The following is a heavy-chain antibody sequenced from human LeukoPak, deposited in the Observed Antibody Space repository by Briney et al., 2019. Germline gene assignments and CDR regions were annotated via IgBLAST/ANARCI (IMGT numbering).Heavy chain of an antibody. CDR1: GYTFTSYG. V-gene: IGHV1-18*01. J-gene: IGHJ4*02. CDR2: ISAYNGNT. CDR3: RIFRRLHGYIDY. Sequence: ASVKVSCKASGYTFTSYGISWVRQAPGQGLEWMGWISAYNGNTNCAQKLQGRVTMTTDTSTSTAYMELRSLRSDDTAVYYCRIFRRLHGYIDYWGQGTLVTVSS. D-gene: IGHD2-2*02.